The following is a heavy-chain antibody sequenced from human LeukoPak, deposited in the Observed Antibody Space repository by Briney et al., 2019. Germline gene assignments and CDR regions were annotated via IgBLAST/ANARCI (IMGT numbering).Heavy chain of an antibody. J-gene: IGHJ6*03. CDR1: GYTFTGYY. V-gene: IGHV1-2*02. D-gene: IGHD6-6*01. CDR3: ARVRRPEYSSSSYYYYMDV. Sequence: GASVKVSCKASGYTFTGYYIHWVRQAPGQGHEWMGWINSNSGGTNYAQKFQGRVTMTRDTSTTTAYMELNRLRSDDTAVYYCARVRRPEYSSSSYYYYMDVWGKGTTVTVS. CDR2: INSNSGGT.